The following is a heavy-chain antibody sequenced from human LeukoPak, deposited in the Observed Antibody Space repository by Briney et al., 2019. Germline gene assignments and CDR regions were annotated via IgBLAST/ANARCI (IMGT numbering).Heavy chain of an antibody. Sequence: GASVKVSCKASGYTFTSYGISWVRQAPGQGLEWMGWISAYNGNTNYAQNLQGRVTMTTDTSTSTAYMELRSLRSDDTAVYYCARAGHYYGSGSPHMDVWGKGTTVTVSS. CDR3: ARAGHYYGSGSPHMDV. D-gene: IGHD3-10*01. CDR1: GYTFTSYG. J-gene: IGHJ6*03. CDR2: ISAYNGNT. V-gene: IGHV1-18*01.